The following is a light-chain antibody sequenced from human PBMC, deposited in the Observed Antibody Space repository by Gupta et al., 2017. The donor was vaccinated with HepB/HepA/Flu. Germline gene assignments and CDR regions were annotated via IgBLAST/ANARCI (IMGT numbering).Light chain of an antibody. J-gene: IGLJ1*01. V-gene: IGLV2-14*01. CDR1: TSDVGGYNY. Sequence: QSALTQPASVSGSPGQSITISCPGTTSDVGGYNYVSWYQQDPGKAPKLMIYDVSNRPSGVSSRFSGSKSGNTASLTISGLQAEDEADYYCSSFTITNTLGVFGTGTKVTVL. CDR2: DVS. CDR3: SSFTITNTLGV.